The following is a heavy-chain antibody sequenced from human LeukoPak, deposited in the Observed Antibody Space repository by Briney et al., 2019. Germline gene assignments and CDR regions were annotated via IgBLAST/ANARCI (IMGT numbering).Heavy chain of an antibody. V-gene: IGHV5-51*01. CDR1: GYSFTSYW. CDR2: IYPGDSDT. CDR3: ARRTRYSSSWYWGYYFDY. Sequence: GESLKISCKGSGYSFTSYWVGWVRQMPGKGLEWMGIIYPGDSDTRYSPSFQGQVTISADKSISTAYLQWSSLKASDTAMYYCARRTRYSSSWYWGYYFDYWGQGTLVTVSS. J-gene: IGHJ4*02. D-gene: IGHD6-13*01.